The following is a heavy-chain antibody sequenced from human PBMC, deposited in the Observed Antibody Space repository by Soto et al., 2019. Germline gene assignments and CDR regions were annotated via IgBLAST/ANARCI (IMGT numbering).Heavy chain of an antibody. CDR2: INRDSTVI. CDR3: ARDSVPPIDY. V-gene: IGHV3-48*01. J-gene: IGHJ4*02. CDR1: GFSFSTHY. Sequence: EEQLVESGGGLVQPGGSLRLSCAASGFSFSTHYMNWVRQTPGKGLEWVSSINRDSTVIKYADSVKGRFTISRDNARNSLSLQMNSPRAEDTAVYYCARDSVPPIDYWGQGTLVTVSS.